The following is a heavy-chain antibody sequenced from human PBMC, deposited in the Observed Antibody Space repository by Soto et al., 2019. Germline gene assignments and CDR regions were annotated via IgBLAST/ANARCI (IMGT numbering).Heavy chain of an antibody. Sequence: GGSLRLSCAASGFTFSSYAMSWVRQAPGKGLEWVSAISGSGGSTYYADSVKGRFTISRDNSKNTLYLQMNSLRAEETAVYYCDKHRIWGSSYYYGMDVWGQGTTATVSS. J-gene: IGHJ6*02. CDR2: ISGSGGST. D-gene: IGHD7-27*01. CDR1: GFTFSSYA. V-gene: IGHV3-23*01. CDR3: DKHRIWGSSYYYGMDV.